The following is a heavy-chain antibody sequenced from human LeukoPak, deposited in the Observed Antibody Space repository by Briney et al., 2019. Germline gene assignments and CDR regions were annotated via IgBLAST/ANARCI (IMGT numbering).Heavy chain of an antibody. D-gene: IGHD3-16*01. V-gene: IGHV4-59*01. CDR2: IYYSGST. J-gene: IGHJ4*02. CDR1: GGSISSYY. Sequence: SETLSLXCTVSGGSISSYYWSWSRQPPGKGLEWIGYIYYSGSTNYNPSLKSRVTISVDTSKNQFSLKLSSVTAADTAVYYCARGNVWSGLDYWGQGTLVTVSS. CDR3: ARGNVWSGLDY.